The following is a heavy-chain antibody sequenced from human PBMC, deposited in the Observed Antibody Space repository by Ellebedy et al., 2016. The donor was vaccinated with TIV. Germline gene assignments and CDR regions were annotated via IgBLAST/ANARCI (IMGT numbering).Heavy chain of an antibody. J-gene: IGHJ6*02. Sequence: PGGSLRLSCTASGFSVNSNYMSWVRQAPGKGLEWVTVIFNSGFTSYAESVKGRFTISRDASKNTMFLEMHNLKAEDTAIYYCAKDLTNHYYGTDVWGRGTKVTVSS. D-gene: IGHD3-10*01. CDR3: AKDLTNHYYGTDV. CDR1: GFSVNSNY. CDR2: IFNSGFT. V-gene: IGHV3-53*01.